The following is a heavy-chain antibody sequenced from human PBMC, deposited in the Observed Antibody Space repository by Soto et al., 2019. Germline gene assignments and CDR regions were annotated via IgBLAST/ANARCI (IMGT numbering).Heavy chain of an antibody. CDR1: DYSIDISDDY. CDR3: VRDVTETLPNGHIMAAGRFEL. CDR2: IQYSGNT. D-gene: IGHD2-21*01. J-gene: IGHJ4*02. V-gene: IGHV4-30-4*08. Sequence: TXALSCAFSDYSIDISDDYVSWIRQAPGRGLEWIGYIQYSGNTYYNPSLNNRVVISLDTSKKQCSLSLTSVTAADTAVYYCVRDVTETLPNGHIMAAGRFELWGQGAPANV.